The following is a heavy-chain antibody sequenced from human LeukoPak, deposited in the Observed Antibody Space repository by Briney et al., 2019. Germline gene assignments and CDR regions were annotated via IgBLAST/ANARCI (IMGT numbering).Heavy chain of an antibody. Sequence: SETLSLTCTVSGGSISSGSYYWSWIRQPAGKGLEWIGRIYTSGSTNYNPSLKSRVTISVDTSKNQFSLKLSSVTAADTAVYYCARDYGGNPTLYYYYYYMDVWGKGTTVTISS. V-gene: IGHV4-61*02. CDR1: GGSISSGSYY. D-gene: IGHD4-23*01. CDR2: IYTSGST. CDR3: ARDYGGNPTLYYYYYYMDV. J-gene: IGHJ6*03.